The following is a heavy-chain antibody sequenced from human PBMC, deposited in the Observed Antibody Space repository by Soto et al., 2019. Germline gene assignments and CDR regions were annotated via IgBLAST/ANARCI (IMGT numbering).Heavy chain of an antibody. Sequence: SVKVSCKASGGTFSSYAISWVRQAPGQGLEWMGWIIPICGTANYAQKFQGRVTITADESTSTAYMELSSLRSEDTAVYYCARTPDRTRVWYFDYWGQGTLVTVSS. CDR2: IIPICGTA. CDR3: ARTPDRTRVWYFDY. D-gene: IGHD2-21*01. J-gene: IGHJ4*02. V-gene: IGHV1-69*13. CDR1: GGTFSSYA.